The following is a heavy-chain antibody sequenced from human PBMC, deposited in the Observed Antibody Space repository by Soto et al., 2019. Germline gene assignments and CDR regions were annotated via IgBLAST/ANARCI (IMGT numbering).Heavy chain of an antibody. CDR1: GFRFSSYA. Sequence: GGSLRLSCVGSGFRFSSYAMSWVRQAPGKGLEWVSAISGSGGSTYYADPVKGRFTISRDNSKNTLYLQMNSLRAEDTAVYYCAKDPFPGPPVGWFDPWGQGTLVTVSS. V-gene: IGHV3-23*01. J-gene: IGHJ5*02. CDR3: AKDPFPGPPVGWFDP. CDR2: ISGSGGST.